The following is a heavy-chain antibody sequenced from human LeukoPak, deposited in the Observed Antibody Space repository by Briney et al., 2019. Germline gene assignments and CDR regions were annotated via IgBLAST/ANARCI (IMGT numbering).Heavy chain of an antibody. Sequence: ASVKVSCKASGYTFTGYYMHWVRLAPGQGLEWMGWINPNSGGTNYAQKFQGRVTMTRDTSISTAYMELSRLRSDDTAVYYCARGVVPAARGFTAIDYWGQGTLVTVSS. V-gene: IGHV1-2*02. J-gene: IGHJ4*02. CDR3: ARGVVPAARGFTAIDY. D-gene: IGHD2-2*01. CDR1: GYTFTGYY. CDR2: INPNSGGT.